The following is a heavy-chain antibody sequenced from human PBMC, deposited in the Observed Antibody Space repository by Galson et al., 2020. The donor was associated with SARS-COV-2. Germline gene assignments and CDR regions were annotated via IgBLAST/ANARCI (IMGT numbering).Heavy chain of an antibody. Sequence: ASETLSLTCPVSGDSITHNTYSWVRIRQPPGKGLEWIGTIYYSGITYFNPSVESRVTLSLATSKSPFSLKLTSVTAAVTAVYSCARDDYFGSGGLAYWGRGTLVTVSS. V-gene: IGHV4-39*07. D-gene: IGHD3-10*01. CDR2: IYYSGIT. CDR1: GDSITHNTYS. CDR3: ARDDYFGSGGLAY. J-gene: IGHJ4*02.